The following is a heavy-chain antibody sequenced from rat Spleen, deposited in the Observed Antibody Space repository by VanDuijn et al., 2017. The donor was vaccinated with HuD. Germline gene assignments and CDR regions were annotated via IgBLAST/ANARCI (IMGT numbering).Heavy chain of an antibody. J-gene: IGHJ1*01. CDR2: MWSGGST. D-gene: IGHD5-1*01. Sequence: QVQLRESGPGLVQPSQTLSLTCTVSGFSLTSYHVTWVRQPPGKGLEWMGVMWSGGSTDYNSILKSRLSISRDTSKSQVFLKMSSLQTEDTAIYFCTRSNWDLPYWNFDFWGPGTMVTVSS. V-gene: IGHV2-43*01. CDR3: TRSNWDLPYWNFDF. CDR1: GFSLTSYH.